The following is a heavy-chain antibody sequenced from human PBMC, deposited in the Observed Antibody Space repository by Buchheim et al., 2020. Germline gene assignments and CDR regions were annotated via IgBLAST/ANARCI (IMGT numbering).Heavy chain of an antibody. CDR3: ARLPYGDYYYYYYGMDV. D-gene: IGHD4-17*01. CDR1: GYSFTSYW. CDR2: IDPSDSYT. Sequence: EVQLVQSGAEVKKPGESLRISCKGSGYSFTSYWISWVRQMPGKGLERMGRIDPSDSYTNYSPSFQGHVTISADKSISTAYPQWSSLKASDTAMYYCARLPYGDYYYYYYGMDVWGQGTT. J-gene: IGHJ6*02. V-gene: IGHV5-10-1*03.